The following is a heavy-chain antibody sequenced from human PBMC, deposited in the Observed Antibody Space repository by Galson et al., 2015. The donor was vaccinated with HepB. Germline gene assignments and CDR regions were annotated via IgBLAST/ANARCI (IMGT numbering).Heavy chain of an antibody. CDR2: ISAYNGNT. CDR1: GYTFTSYG. V-gene: IGHV1-18*01. J-gene: IGHJ6*02. CDR3: ARDDLTAFRPYGMDV. D-gene: IGHD3/OR15-3a*01. Sequence: SVKVSCKASGYTFTSYGISWVRQAPGQGLEWMGWISAYNGNTNYAQKLQGRVTVTTDTSTSTAYMELRSLRSDDTAVYYCARDDLTAFRPYGMDVWGQGTTVTVSS.